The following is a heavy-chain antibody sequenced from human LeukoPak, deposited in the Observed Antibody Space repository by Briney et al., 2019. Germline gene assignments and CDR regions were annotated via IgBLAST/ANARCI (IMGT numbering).Heavy chain of an antibody. D-gene: IGHD6-19*01. CDR1: GFTVSSNY. CDR2: IYSGGNT. J-gene: IGHJ4*02. V-gene: IGHV3-53*05. Sequence: PGGSLRLSCAASGFTVSSNYMTWVRQAPGRGLEWVSVIYSGGNTYYADSVKGRFTISRDNSKNTLYLQMNSLRAEDTAVYYCARGTSGWSPFDYWGQGTQVTVSS. CDR3: ARGTSGWSPFDY.